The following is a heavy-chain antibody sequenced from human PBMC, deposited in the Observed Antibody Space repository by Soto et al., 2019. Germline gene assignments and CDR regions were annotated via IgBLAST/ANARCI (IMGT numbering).Heavy chain of an antibody. CDR2: INHSGST. D-gene: IGHD2-2*01. CDR3: ARGCSSTSCYGVGYYYYMDV. J-gene: IGHJ6*03. Sequence: PSETLSLTCAVYGGSFSGYYWSWIRQPPGKGLEWIGEINHSGSTNYNPSLKSRVTISVDTSKNQFSLKLSSVTAADTAVYYCARGCSSTSCYGVGYYYYMDVWGKGNTVTVSS. V-gene: IGHV4-34*01. CDR1: GGSFSGYY.